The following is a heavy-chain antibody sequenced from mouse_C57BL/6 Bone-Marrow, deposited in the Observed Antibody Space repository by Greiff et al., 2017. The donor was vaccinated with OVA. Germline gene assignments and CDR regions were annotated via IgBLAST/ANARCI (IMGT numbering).Heavy chain of an antibody. CDR3: AEMIGAY. V-gene: IGHV1-82*01. D-gene: IGHD2-3*01. Sequence: SGPELVKPGASVKISCKASGYAFSSSWLNWVKQRPGKGLEWIGRIYPGDGDTNYNGKFTGKATLTADKSSSTAYMQLSSQTSENSAVYVCAEMIGAYWGQGTLVTVSA. J-gene: IGHJ3*01. CDR1: GYAFSSSW. CDR2: IYPGDGDT.